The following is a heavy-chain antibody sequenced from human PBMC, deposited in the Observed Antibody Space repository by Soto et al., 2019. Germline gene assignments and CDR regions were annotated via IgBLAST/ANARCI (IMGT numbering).Heavy chain of an antibody. V-gene: IGHV3-23*01. CDR1: GFTFSSFA. J-gene: IGHJ4*02. CDR3: AGPGYSSQDY. CDR2: ISGSGDGT. D-gene: IGHD5-18*01. Sequence: GSLRLSCAASGFTFSSFALSWVRQAPGKGLEWVSAISGSGDGTDYADSVKGRFTISRDNSKNTLYLQMNSLRAEDTAVYYCAGPGYSSQDYWGQGALVTVSS.